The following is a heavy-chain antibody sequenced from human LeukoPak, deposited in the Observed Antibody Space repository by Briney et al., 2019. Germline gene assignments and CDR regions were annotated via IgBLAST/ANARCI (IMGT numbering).Heavy chain of an antibody. CDR3: ARAGDYWGSVYYYYYMDV. V-gene: IGHV4-34*01. J-gene: IGHJ6*03. CDR1: GGSLSFYY. Sequence: KPSETLSLTCGVSGGSLSFYYWSWIRQSPGKGLEWIAEISQNGDSNYNMSLKSRVTISVDTSKNQFSLKLSSVTAADTAVYYCARAGDYWGSVYYYYYMDVWGKGTTVTVSS. CDR2: ISQNGDS. D-gene: IGHD4-17*01.